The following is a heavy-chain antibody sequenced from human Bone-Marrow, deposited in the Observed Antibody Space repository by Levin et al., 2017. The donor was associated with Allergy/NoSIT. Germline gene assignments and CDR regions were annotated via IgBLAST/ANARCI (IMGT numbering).Heavy chain of an antibody. V-gene: IGHV3-33*01. J-gene: IGHJ6*02. CDR1: GFTFSSYG. Sequence: QAGGSLRLSCAASGFTFSSYGMHWVRQAPGKGLEWVAVIWYDGSNKYYADSVKGRFTISRDNSKNTLYLQMNSLRAEDTAVYYCARAEGRRNDYSNYGGGLPRGGASRWRYYYYYGMDVWGQGTTVTVSS. CDR3: ARAEGRRNDYSNYGGGLPRGGASRWRYYYYYGMDV. D-gene: IGHD4-11*01. CDR2: IWYDGSNK.